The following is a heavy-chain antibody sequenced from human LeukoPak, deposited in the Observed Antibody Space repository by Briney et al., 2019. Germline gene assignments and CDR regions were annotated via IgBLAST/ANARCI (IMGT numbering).Heavy chain of an antibody. CDR3: ARAGSGSYDDAFDI. D-gene: IGHD1-26*01. J-gene: IGHJ3*02. CDR1: GGSISSYY. CDR2: IYYSGST. V-gene: IGHV4-59*01. Sequence: SETLPLTCTVSGGSISSYYWSWIRQPPGKGLEWIGYIYYSGSTNYNPSLKSRVTISVDTSKNQFSLKLSSVTAADTAVYCCARAGSGSYDDAFDIWGQGTMVTVSS.